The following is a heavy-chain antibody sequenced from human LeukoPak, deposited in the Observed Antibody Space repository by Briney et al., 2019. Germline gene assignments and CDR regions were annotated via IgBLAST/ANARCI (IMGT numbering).Heavy chain of an antibody. D-gene: IGHD3-10*01. CDR1: GGSISSISSSSYY. V-gene: IGHV4-39*01. Sequence: SETLSLTCTVSGGSISSISSSSYYWGWIRQPPGKGLEWIGNIYYSGSTYYNPSLKSRVTISVDTSKNQFSLKLSSVTASDTAVYYCARRFAPSRNDAFDIWGQGTMVTVSS. CDR3: ARRFAPSRNDAFDI. J-gene: IGHJ3*02. CDR2: IYYSGST.